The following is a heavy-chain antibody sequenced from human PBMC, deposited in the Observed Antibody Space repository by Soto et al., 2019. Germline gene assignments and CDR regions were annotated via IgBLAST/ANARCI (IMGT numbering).Heavy chain of an antibody. CDR2: ISAYNGNT. CDR3: ARALRYFDWAHYYFDY. V-gene: IGHV1-18*04. CDR1: GYTFTSYG. Sequence: ASVKVSCKASGYTFTSYGISWVRQAPGQGLEWMGWISAYNGNTNYAQKLQGRVTMTTDTSTSTAYMELRSLRSDDTAVYYCARALRYFDWAHYYFDYWGQGTLVTVSS. D-gene: IGHD3-9*01. J-gene: IGHJ4*02.